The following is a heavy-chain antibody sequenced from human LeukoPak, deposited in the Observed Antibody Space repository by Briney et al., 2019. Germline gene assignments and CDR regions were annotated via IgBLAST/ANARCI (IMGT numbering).Heavy chain of an antibody. D-gene: IGHD3-22*01. CDR3: ARDVNYYDSSGYGYGV. V-gene: IGHV4-61*02. J-gene: IGHJ4*02. CDR2: IYSSGST. Sequence: PSETLSLTCTVSGGSIRSGGYYWSWIRQPAGKGLEWIGRIYSSGSTNYNPSLKSRVTISVDKSKNQFSLKLSSVTAADTAVYYCARDVNYYDSSGYGYGVWGQGTLDTVSS. CDR1: GGSIRSGGYY.